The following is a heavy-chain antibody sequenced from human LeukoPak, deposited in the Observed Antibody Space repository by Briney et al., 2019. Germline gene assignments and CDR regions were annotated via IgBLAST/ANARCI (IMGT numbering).Heavy chain of an antibody. CDR1: GGSISSGGYY. CDR2: INHSGST. J-gene: IGHJ6*04. CDR3: ARGRYGYCSGGSCYSRGDYYYGMDV. V-gene: IGHV4-31*03. D-gene: IGHD2-15*01. Sequence: SQTLSLACTVSGGSISSGGYYWSWIRQHPGKGLEWIGEINHSGSTNYNPSLKSRVTISVDTSKNQFSLKLSSVTAADTAVYYCARGRYGYCSGGSCYSRGDYYYGMDVWGKGTTVTVSS.